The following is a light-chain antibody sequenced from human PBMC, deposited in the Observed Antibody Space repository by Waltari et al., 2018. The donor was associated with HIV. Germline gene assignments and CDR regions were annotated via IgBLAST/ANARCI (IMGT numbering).Light chain of an antibody. CDR3: QQYGTSPPWYT. CDR1: RSVSSY. V-gene: IGKV3-20*01. CDR2: GAS. J-gene: IGKJ2*01. Sequence: EIVLTQSPGTLSLSPGERASLSCSASRSVSSYIAWYQQKPGQAPRLLIYGASSRAAGVPDRFSGSASGADFTLTISRLEAEDSAVYFCQQYGTSPPWYTFGQGTKLQIK.